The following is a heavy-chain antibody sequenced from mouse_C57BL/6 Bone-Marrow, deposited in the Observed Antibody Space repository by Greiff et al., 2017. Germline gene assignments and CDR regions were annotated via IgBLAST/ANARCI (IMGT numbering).Heavy chain of an antibody. CDR1: GFSFSNYW. Sequence: DVHLVESGGGLVQPAGSLSLSCVVSGFSFSNYWMNWVRQSPEKGLEWVAQIRLKSDNYATHYAESVKGRFTIPRDDSKSSVYLQLNNVSAENTGSYNCTAYSYYYAMDYWGQGTSVTVSS. V-gene: IGHV6-3*01. J-gene: IGHJ4*01. D-gene: IGHD2-10*01. CDR3: TAYSYYYAMDY. CDR2: IRLKSDNYAT.